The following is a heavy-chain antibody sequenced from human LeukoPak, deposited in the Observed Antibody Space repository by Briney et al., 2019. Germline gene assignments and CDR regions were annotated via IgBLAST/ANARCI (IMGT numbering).Heavy chain of an antibody. CDR1: GFTFSNAW. CDR2: IKSKTDGGTT. V-gene: IGHV3-15*01. J-gene: IGHJ4*02. D-gene: IGHD4-11*01. CDR3: TTWLPYSNYRGVDY. Sequence: TGGSLRLSCAASGFTFSNAWMSWFRQAPGKGLEWVGRIKSKTDGGTTDYAAPVKGRFTISRDDSKNTLYLQMNSLKTEDTALFYCTTWLPYSNYRGVDYWGQGTLVTVSS.